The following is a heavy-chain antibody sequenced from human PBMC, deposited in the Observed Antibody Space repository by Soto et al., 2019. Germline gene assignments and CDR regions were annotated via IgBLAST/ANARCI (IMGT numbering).Heavy chain of an antibody. V-gene: IGHV1-8*01. D-gene: IGHD2-15*01. CDR2: MNPNSGNT. J-gene: IGHJ4*02. Sequence: ASVKVSCKASGYTFTSYDINWVRQAPGQGLEWMGWMNPNSGNTGYAQKFQGRVTMTRDTSISTAYMELSSLKSEDMAVYYCACYCSGGSCYNYWGQGTLVTVSS. CDR1: GYTFTSYD. CDR3: ACYCSGGSCYNY.